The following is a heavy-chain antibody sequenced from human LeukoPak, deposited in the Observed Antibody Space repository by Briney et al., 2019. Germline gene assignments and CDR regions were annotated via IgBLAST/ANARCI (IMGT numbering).Heavy chain of an antibody. CDR2: ISGSGHST. CDR1: GFTFSSYA. J-gene: IGHJ4*02. CDR3: AKGDGTYRFPARYYFDY. D-gene: IGHD3-3*01. Sequence: GGSLRLSCAASGFTFSSYAMSWVRQAPGKRLEWVSSISGSGHSTYYAYSVKGRFTISRDNSKNTLYLQMNSLRAEDTAVYYCAKGDGTYRFPARYYFDYWGQGTLVTVSS. V-gene: IGHV3-23*01.